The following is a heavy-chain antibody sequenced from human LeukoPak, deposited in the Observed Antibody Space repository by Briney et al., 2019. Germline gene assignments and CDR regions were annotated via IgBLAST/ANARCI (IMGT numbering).Heavy chain of an antibody. J-gene: IGHJ6*03. Sequence: ASVKVSCKASGGSFSNYAISWVRQAPGQGLEWMGWISAYNGNTNYAQKLQGRVTMTTDTSTSTAYMELRSLRSDDTAVYYCARVGTNYYYYMDVWGKGTTVTVSS. CDR2: ISAYNGNT. CDR1: GGSFSNYA. D-gene: IGHD2-8*01. V-gene: IGHV1-18*01. CDR3: ARVGTNYYYYMDV.